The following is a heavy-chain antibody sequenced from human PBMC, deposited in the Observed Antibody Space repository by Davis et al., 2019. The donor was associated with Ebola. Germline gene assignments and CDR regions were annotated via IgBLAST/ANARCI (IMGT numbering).Heavy chain of an antibody. D-gene: IGHD3-10*01. V-gene: IGHV5-51*01. CDR2: TYAGDSDV. CDR3: ARQESLYGYIDH. CDR1: GYSFTSYW. J-gene: IGHJ4*02. Sequence: GGSLRLSCKGSGYSFTSYWIAWVRQMPGKGLEWMGITYAGDSDVRYGPSFEGQVTISVDRSLTTAYLQWSSLKASDTATYYCARQESLYGYIDHWGQGTLVTVSS.